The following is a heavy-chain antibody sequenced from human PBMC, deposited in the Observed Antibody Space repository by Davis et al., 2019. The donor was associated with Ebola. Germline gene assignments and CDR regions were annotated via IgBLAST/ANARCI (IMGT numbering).Heavy chain of an antibody. D-gene: IGHD3-3*01. CDR2: INPSGGST. CDR3: STLRFSEVDY. J-gene: IGHJ4*02. V-gene: IGHV1-46*01. Sequence: ASVKVSCKASEYTFTSYYIHWVRQAPGQGLEWMGVINPSGGSTNYAQKFQGRITLTRDTSTSTVYMELSSLRSEDTAVYYCSTLRFSEVDYWGQGTLVTVSS. CDR1: EYTFTSYY.